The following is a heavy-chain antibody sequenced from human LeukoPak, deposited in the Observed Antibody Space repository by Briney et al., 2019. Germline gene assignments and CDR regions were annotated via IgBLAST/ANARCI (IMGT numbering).Heavy chain of an antibody. CDR2: IYYSGTT. Sequence: SETLSLTCTVSGGSISSSSHYWGWLRQPPGKGLEWIGSIYYSGTTAYNPSLKSRVTISVDTSKDQFTQKLSSVTAADTAVYYCVRWQSGSMFHPPWGQGTLVTVSS. CDR1: GGSISSSSHY. CDR3: VRWQSGSMFHPP. V-gene: IGHV4-39*01. J-gene: IGHJ5*02. D-gene: IGHD3-10*02.